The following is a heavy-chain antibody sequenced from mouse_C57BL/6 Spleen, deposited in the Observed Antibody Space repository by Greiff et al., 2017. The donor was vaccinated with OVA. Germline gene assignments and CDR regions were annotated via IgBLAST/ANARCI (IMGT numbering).Heavy chain of an antibody. CDR3: ARGLNFDY. J-gene: IGHJ2*01. CDR2: ISYDGSN. V-gene: IGHV3-6*01. CDR1: GYSITSGYS. D-gene: IGHD1-3*01. Sequence: EVKLVESGPGLVKPSQSLSLTCSVTGYSITSGYSWNWIRQFPGNKLEWMGYISYDGSNNYNPSLKNRIYITRDTSKNQFFLKLNSVTTEDTATYYCARGLNFDYWGQGTTLTVSS.